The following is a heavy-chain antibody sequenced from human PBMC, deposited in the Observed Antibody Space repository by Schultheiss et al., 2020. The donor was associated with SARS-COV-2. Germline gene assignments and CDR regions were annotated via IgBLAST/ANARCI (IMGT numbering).Heavy chain of an antibody. J-gene: IGHJ6*02. D-gene: IGHD4-17*01. CDR2: TYYRSKWYN. CDR3: ARDVQDGANTVTLGGNGMDV. V-gene: IGHV6-1*01. CDR1: GDSVSSNSAA. Sequence: SETLSLTCAISGDSVSSNSAAWNWIRQSPSRGLEWLGRTYYRSKWYNDYAVSVKSRITINRDTSKNQFSLQLNSVTPEDTAVYYCARDVQDGANTVTLGGNGMDVWGQGTTVTVSS.